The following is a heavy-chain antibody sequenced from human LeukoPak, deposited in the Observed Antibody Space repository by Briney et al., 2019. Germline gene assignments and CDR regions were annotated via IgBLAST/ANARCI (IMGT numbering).Heavy chain of an antibody. CDR1: GFTFSSYA. CDR2: ISGSGGST. CDR3: AKSSYYGDYYFDY. D-gene: IGHD4-17*01. V-gene: IGHV3-23*01. Sequence: GGSLRLSCAASGFTFSSYAMSWVRQAPGKGLEWVSAISGSGGSTYYAGSVKGRFTISRDNSKNTLYLQMNSLRAEDTAVYYCAKSSYYGDYYFDYWGQGTLVTVSS. J-gene: IGHJ4*02.